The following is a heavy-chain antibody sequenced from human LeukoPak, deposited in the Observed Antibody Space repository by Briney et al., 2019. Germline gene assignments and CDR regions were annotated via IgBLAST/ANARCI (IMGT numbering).Heavy chain of an antibody. Sequence: ASVKVSCKASGYTFTDYYLHWVRQAPGQGLEWMRWIHPPSGGTNYAEKLQGRVTMTRDTSISTAYMELSRLTSDDAGVYYCVRDPGWLQVDFWGQGTLLTVSS. CDR1: GYTFTDYY. J-gene: IGHJ4*02. CDR3: VRDPGWLQVDF. D-gene: IGHD5-24*01. CDR2: IHPPSGGT. V-gene: IGHV1-2*02.